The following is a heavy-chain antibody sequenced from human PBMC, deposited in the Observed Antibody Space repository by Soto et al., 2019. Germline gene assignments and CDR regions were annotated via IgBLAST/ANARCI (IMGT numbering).Heavy chain of an antibody. D-gene: IGHD3-10*01. V-gene: IGHV3-73*02. Sequence: EVQLVESGGGLVQPGGSLKLSCAASGFTFSGSAVHWVRQASGKGLEWVGRIRTNANSYATAYAASVMGRFTISRDDSKKTAYLQMNSLKSEESAVYYCSPGTVIPYAFDIWGQGTMVTVSS. J-gene: IGHJ3*02. CDR1: GFTFSGSA. CDR3: SPGTVIPYAFDI. CDR2: IRTNANSYAT.